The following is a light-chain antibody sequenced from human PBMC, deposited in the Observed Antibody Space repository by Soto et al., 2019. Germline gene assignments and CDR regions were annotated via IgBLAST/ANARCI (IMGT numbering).Light chain of an antibody. CDR2: EVN. CDR3: TSYAGSNIWV. Sequence: QSVLTQPPSASGSPGQSVTISCTGTSSDVGAYNYVSWYQQYPGKAPKLMIYEVNKRPSGVPDRFSGSKSGKTASLTVSGLQPEDEAVYHCTSYAGSNIWVFGGGTKLT. CDR1: SSDVGAYNY. V-gene: IGLV2-8*01. J-gene: IGLJ3*02.